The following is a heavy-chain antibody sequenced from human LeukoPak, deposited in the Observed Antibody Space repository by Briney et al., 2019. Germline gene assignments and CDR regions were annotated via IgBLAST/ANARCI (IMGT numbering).Heavy chain of an antibody. V-gene: IGHV3-30-3*01. CDR3: ARDLVAVAGSDGIDH. CDR2: ISYDGSNK. D-gene: IGHD6-19*01. CDR1: GFTFSSYA. J-gene: IGHJ4*02. Sequence: GGSLRLSCAASGFTFSSYAMHWVRQAPGKGLEWVAVISYDGSNKYYADSVKGRFTISRDNSKKTLYLQMNSLRAEDTAVYYCARDLVAVAGSDGIDHWGQGTLVTVSS.